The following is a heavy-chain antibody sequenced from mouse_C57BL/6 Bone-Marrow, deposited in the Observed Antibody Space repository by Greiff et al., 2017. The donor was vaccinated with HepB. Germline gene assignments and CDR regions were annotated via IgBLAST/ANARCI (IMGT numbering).Heavy chain of an antibody. CDR3: ARGPPDLQGAMDY. V-gene: IGHV1-55*01. CDR2: IYPGSGST. J-gene: IGHJ4*01. CDR1: GYTFTSYW. Sequence: QVQLKESGAELVKPGASVKMSCKASGYTFTSYWITWVKQRPGQGLEWIGDIYPGSGSTNYNEKFKSKATLTVDTSSSTAYMQLSSLTSEDSAVYYCARGPPDLQGAMDYWGQGTSVTVSS. D-gene: IGHD2-1*01.